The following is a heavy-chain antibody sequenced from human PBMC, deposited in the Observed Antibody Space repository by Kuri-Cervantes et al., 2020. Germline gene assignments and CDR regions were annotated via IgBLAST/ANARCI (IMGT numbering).Heavy chain of an antibody. V-gene: IGHV3-7*01. Sequence: GESLKISCAASGFTFSSYWMSWVRQAPGKGLEWVATIKQDGSEKYYVDSVKGRFTISRDNAKNSLYLQVNSLRAEDTGVYFCATVVARTFEIWGQGTMVTVSS. CDR3: ATVVARTFEI. D-gene: IGHD2-15*01. CDR2: IKQDGSEK. J-gene: IGHJ3*02. CDR1: GFTFSSYW.